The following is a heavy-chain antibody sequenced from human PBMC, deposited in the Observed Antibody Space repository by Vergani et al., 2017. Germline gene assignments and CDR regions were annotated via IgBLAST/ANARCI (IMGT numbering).Heavy chain of an antibody. CDR3: ARRGIAAAGYNWFDP. CDR2: IYPGDSDT. J-gene: IGHJ5*02. D-gene: IGHD6-13*01. Sequence: EVQLVQSGAEVKKPGESLKISCKGSGYSFTSYWIGWVRQMPGKGLEWMGSIYPGDSDTRYSPSFQGQVTISTDKSISTAYRQWSSLKASDTAMYYCARRGIAAAGYNWFDPWGQGTLVTVSS. V-gene: IGHV5-51*01. CDR1: GYSFTSYW.